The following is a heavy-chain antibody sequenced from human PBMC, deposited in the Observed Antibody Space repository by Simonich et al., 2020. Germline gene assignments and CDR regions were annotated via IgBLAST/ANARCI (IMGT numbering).Heavy chain of an antibody. Sequence: QVQLQESGPGLVKPSETLSLTCPVSGGSISSYYWSWIRQPPGKGLEWIGYIYYSGSTNYNPSRKSRVTISVDTSKNQFSLKLSSVTAADTAVYYCARLPDYWGQGTLVTVSS. CDR3: ARLPDY. CDR1: GGSISSYY. V-gene: IGHV4-59*08. CDR2: IYYSGST. J-gene: IGHJ4*02.